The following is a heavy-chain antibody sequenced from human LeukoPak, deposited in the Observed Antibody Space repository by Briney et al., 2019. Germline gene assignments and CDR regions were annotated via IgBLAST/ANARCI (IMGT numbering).Heavy chain of an antibody. Sequence: GGSLRLSCAASGFTFSSYAMHWVRQAPGKGLEWVAVISYDGSNKYYADSVKGRFTISRENSKNTLYLQMNSLRAEDTAVYYCARDQVSPFDYWGQGTLVTVSS. D-gene: IGHD2-21*01. CDR3: ARDQVSPFDY. CDR1: GFTFSSYA. J-gene: IGHJ4*02. V-gene: IGHV3-30*04. CDR2: ISYDGSNK.